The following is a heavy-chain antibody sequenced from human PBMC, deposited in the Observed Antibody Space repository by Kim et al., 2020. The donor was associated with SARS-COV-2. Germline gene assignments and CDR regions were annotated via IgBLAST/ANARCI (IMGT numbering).Heavy chain of an antibody. CDR3: TRDARRGSSWRGAFDI. D-gene: IGHD6-13*01. J-gene: IGHJ3*02. CDR1: GFTFGDYT. Sequence: GGSLRLSCRASGFTFGDYTMNWFRQAPGKGLEWVGFIRSKVYGGTTEYAASVKGRFTISRDDSKSIAYLQMNSLKSEDTALYYCTRDARRGSSWRGAFDIWGQGTMVTVSS. V-gene: IGHV3-49*03. CDR2: IRSKVYGGTT.